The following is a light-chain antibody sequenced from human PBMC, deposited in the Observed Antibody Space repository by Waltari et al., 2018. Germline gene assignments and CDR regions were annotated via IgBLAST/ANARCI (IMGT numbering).Light chain of an antibody. V-gene: IGKV2-28*01. CDR2: LVS. CDR3: MQARQTPWT. Sequence: IVMNQSPLPLSVTPGEPAPISCRTSHSLLHSSGNTFLDWYLQNPGHSPQLLIYLVSNRASGVPDRFSGSGSGTDFTLKISRVEAEDVGVYFCMQARQTPWTFGQGTKVEIK. CDR1: HSLLHSSGNTF. J-gene: IGKJ1*01.